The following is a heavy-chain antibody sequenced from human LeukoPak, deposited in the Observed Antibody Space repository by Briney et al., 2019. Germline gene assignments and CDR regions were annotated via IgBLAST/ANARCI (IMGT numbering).Heavy chain of an antibody. CDR3: AKVDVLMVYATFSSYYFDY. Sequence: GSLRLSCAASGFTFSSYAMGWVRQAPGKGLEWVSAISGSGGSTYYADSVKGRFTISRDNSKNTLYLQMNSLRAEDTAVYYCAKVDVLMVYATFSSYYFDYWGQGTLVTVSS. CDR2: ISGSGGST. D-gene: IGHD2-8*01. CDR1: GFTFSSYA. J-gene: IGHJ4*02. V-gene: IGHV3-23*01.